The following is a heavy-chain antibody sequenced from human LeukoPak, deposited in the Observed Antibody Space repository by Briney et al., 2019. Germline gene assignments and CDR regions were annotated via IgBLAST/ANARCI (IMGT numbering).Heavy chain of an antibody. V-gene: IGHV1-69*04. CDR2: IIPILGIA. CDR3: ARAAYDYDSSGYYYYYYMDV. J-gene: IGHJ6*03. Sequence: ASVTVSCKASGGTFSSYAISWVRQAPGQGLEWMGRIIPILGIANYAQKFQGRVTITADKSTSTAYMELSSLRSEDTAVYYCARAAYDYDSSGYYYYYYMDVWGKGTTVTVSS. D-gene: IGHD3-22*01. CDR1: GGTFSSYA.